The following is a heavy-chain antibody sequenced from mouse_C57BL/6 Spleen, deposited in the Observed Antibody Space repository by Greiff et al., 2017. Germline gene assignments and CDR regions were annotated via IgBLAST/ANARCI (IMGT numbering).Heavy chain of an antibody. Sequence: DVQLQESGPGLVKPSQSLSLTCSVTGYSITSGYYWNWIRQFPGNKLEWMGYISYDGSNNYNPSLKNRISITRDTSKNQFFLKLNSVTTEDTATYYCASPYDYDGGAWFAYWGQGTLVTVSA. CDR1: GYSITSGYY. CDR3: ASPYDYDGGAWFAY. D-gene: IGHD2-4*01. V-gene: IGHV3-6*01. J-gene: IGHJ3*01. CDR2: ISYDGSN.